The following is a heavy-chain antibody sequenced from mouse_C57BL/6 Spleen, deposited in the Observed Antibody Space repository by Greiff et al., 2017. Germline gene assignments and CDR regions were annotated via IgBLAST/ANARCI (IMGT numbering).Heavy chain of an antibody. Sequence: QVQLQQPGAELVKPGASVKLSCKASGYTFTSYWMQWVKQRPGQGLEWIGEIDPSDSYTTYNQKFKGKATLTGDTSSSTAYMQLSSLTSEDSAVYYCRGYSNYGYAMDYWGQGTSVTVSS. D-gene: IGHD2-5*01. CDR2: IDPSDSYT. J-gene: IGHJ4*01. CDR3: RGYSNYGYAMDY. V-gene: IGHV1-50*01. CDR1: GYTFTSYW.